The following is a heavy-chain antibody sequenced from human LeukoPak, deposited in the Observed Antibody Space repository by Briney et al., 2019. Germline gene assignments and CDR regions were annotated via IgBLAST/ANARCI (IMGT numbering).Heavy chain of an antibody. D-gene: IGHD4-17*01. Sequence: PGGSLRLSCAASGFTFSSYAMSWVRQAPGKGLEWVSAISGSGGSTYYADSVKGRFTISRDNSKSTLYLQMNSLRAEDTAVYYCANEYDYGDYFDYWGQGTLVTVSS. CDR1: GFTFSSYA. V-gene: IGHV3-23*01. CDR2: ISGSGGST. CDR3: ANEYDYGDYFDY. J-gene: IGHJ4*02.